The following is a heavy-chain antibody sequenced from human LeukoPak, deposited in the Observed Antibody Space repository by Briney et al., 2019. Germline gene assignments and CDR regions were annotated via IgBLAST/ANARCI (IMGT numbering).Heavy chain of an antibody. V-gene: IGHV4-59*01. CDR1: GGSISSYY. Sequence: SETLSLTCTVSGGSISSYYWSWIRQPPGKGLEWIGYIYYSGSTNYNPSLKSRVTISVDTSKNQFSLKLSSVTAADTAVYYCARDPGYGDYEGHWFDPWGQGTLVTVSS. CDR3: ARDPGYGDYEGHWFDP. CDR2: IYYSGST. J-gene: IGHJ5*02. D-gene: IGHD4-17*01.